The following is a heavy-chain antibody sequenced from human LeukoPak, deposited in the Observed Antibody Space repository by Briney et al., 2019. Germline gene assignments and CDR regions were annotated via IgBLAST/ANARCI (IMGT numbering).Heavy chain of an antibody. J-gene: IGHJ4*02. CDR2: INHSGST. D-gene: IGHD3-16*01. CDR1: GGSFSGYY. Sequence: ASETLSLTCAVYGGSFSGYYWSWIRQPPGKGLEWIGEINHSGSTNYNPSLKSRVTISVDTSKNQFSLKLSSVTAADTAVYYCARDSHDSSFDYWGQGTLVTVSS. V-gene: IGHV4-34*01. CDR3: ARDSHDSSFDY.